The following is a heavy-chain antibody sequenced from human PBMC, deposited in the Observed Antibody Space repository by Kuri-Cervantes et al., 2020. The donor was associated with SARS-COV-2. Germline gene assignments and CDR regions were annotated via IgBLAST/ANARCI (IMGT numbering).Heavy chain of an antibody. CDR1: GYTFTGYD. J-gene: IGHJ4*02. CDR3: ARKTRGTFHLDY. CDR2: MNPKIDIS. D-gene: IGHD1-26*01. V-gene: IGHV1-8*01. Sequence: ASVKVSCKASGYTFTGYDINWVRQAPGQGLEWVGWMNPKIDISGPVKKFQGRVTMTRDTSTNTAYMELTSLGSQDTAVYYCARKTRGTFHLDYWGPGTPVTVSS.